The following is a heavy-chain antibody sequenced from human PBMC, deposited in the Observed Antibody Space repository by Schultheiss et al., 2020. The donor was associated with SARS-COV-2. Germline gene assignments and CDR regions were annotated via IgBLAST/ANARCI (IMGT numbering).Heavy chain of an antibody. CDR3: ARLYGSSLDC. CDR1: GGSISSGSYY. CDR2: IYYSGST. Sequence: SQTLSLTCTVSGGSISSGSYYWGWIRQPAGKGLEWIGSIYYSGSTYYNPSLKSRVTISVDTSKNQFSLKLRSVTAADTAMYYCARLYGSSLDCWGQGTLVTVSS. J-gene: IGHJ4*02. D-gene: IGHD1-14*01. V-gene: IGHV4-39*01.